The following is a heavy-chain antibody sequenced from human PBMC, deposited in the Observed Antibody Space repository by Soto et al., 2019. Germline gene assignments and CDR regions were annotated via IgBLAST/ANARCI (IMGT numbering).Heavy chain of an antibody. D-gene: IGHD3-9*01. V-gene: IGHV3-30-3*01. J-gene: IGHJ6*02. CDR3: SAGLRYFDWNAMGV. CDR2: ISDDGSNK. CDR1: GFDFSSYA. Sequence: QVQLVESGGGVVQPGRSLRLSCAASGFDFSSYAVHWVRQAPGKGLEWVALISDDGSNKYYADSVKGRFTISRDNHKSTVFRQMHTLRPEDTAVYHCSAGLRYFDWNAMGVWGLGTTITVSS.